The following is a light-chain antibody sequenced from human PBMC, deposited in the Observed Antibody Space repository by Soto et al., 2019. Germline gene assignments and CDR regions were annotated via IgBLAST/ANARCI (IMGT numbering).Light chain of an antibody. J-gene: IGKJ1*01. Sequence: DIQMTQFPSSLSASVGARVTITCRASQIISRYLNWYQQKPGKAPKLLIYAASNLQSGAPSRFSGSGSGTDFTLSISSLQPEDSATYYCQQSYSTPPWTFGQGTNVEIK. CDR3: QQSYSTPPWT. V-gene: IGKV1-39*01. CDR1: QIISRY. CDR2: AAS.